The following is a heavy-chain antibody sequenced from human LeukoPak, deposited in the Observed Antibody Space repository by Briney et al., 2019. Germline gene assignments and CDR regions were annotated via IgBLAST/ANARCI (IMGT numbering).Heavy chain of an antibody. Sequence: GASVKVSCKASGYTFTGYYMHWVRQAPGRGLEWMGWINPNSGGTNYAQKFQGRVTMTRDTSISTAYMELSRLRSDDTAVYYCAREAAAGPVTSLNYYYMDVWGKGTTVTVSS. CDR1: GYTFTGYY. D-gene: IGHD6-13*01. CDR2: INPNSGGT. CDR3: AREAAAGPVTSLNYYYMDV. J-gene: IGHJ6*03. V-gene: IGHV1-2*02.